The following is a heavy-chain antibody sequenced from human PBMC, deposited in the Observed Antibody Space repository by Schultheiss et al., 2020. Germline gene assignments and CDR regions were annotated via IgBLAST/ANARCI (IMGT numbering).Heavy chain of an antibody. CDR2: MNPNSGNT. CDR3: ARRWIGVVVPAAFDP. Sequence: ASVKVSCKASGYTFTSYGISWVRQAPGQGLEWMGWMNPNSGNTGYAQKFQGRVTMTRNTSISTAYMELSRLRSDDTAVYYCARRWIGVVVPAAFDPWGQGTLVTVSS. V-gene: IGHV1-8*02. D-gene: IGHD2-2*01. J-gene: IGHJ5*02. CDR1: GYTFTSYG.